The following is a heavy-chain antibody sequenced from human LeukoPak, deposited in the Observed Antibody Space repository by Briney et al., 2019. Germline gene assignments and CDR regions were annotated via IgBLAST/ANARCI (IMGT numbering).Heavy chain of an antibody. Sequence: ASVKVSCKASGYTFTRYGISWVRQAPGQGLEWMGWISAYNGNTNYAQKLQGRVTMTTDTSTSTAYMELRSLRSDDTAVYYCARRAYYGDPTGPWGQGTLVTVSS. V-gene: IGHV1-18*01. CDR3: ARRAYYGDPTGP. CDR1: GYTFTRYG. J-gene: IGHJ5*02. CDR2: ISAYNGNT. D-gene: IGHD3-10*01.